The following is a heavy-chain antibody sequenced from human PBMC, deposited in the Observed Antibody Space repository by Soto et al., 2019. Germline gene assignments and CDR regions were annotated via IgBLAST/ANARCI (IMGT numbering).Heavy chain of an antibody. CDR2: ISGSGGST. CDR1: GFTFSSYA. V-gene: IGHV3-23*01. Sequence: GGSLRLSCAASGFTFSSYAMSCVRQAPGKGLEWVSAISGSGGSTYYADSVKGRFTISRDNSKNTLYLQMNSLRAEDTAVYYCAKAPSTVTTKGYDYYYYMDVWGKGTTVTVSS. CDR3: AKAPSTVTTKGYDYYYYMDV. D-gene: IGHD4-17*01. J-gene: IGHJ6*03.